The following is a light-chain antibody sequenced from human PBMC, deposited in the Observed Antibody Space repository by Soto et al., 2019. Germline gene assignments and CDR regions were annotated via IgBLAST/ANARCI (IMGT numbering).Light chain of an antibody. Sequence: QSVLTEPASVSGFPGHSSSITCTETSSDVGGYNYVSWYQQHPGKAPKLMIYDVSDRPSGVANRVSGSKSGNTASLTTSGPQAEDEADYYCSSYTRGFDVFGTVTKVTVL. CDR3: SSYTRGFDV. V-gene: IGLV2-14*01. CDR1: SSDVGGYNY. J-gene: IGLJ1*01. CDR2: DVS.